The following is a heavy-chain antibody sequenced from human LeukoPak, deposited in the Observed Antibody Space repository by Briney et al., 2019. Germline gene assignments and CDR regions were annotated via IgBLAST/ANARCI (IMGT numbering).Heavy chain of an antibody. Sequence: GGSLRLSCAASGFTFSTYWMHWVRQAPGKGLVWVSRIDSGGINSYYADSVKGRFTISRDNAKNTLYLQMNSLRAEDTAVYYCAKDRDTMIWFGELRHGPLGYWGQGTLVTVSS. CDR1: GFTFSTYW. D-gene: IGHD3-10*01. CDR2: IDSGGINS. V-gene: IGHV3-74*01. CDR3: AKDRDTMIWFGELRHGPLGY. J-gene: IGHJ4*02.